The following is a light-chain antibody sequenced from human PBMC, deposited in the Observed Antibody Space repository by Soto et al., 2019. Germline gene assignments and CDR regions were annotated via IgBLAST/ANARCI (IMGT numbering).Light chain of an antibody. CDR3: QQSNNWPYT. J-gene: IGKJ2*01. Sequence: EIVMTHSPATLSVSPGDRATLSCRASQTVRDSLAWYQQKPGQAPRLLIYGASTRATGIPARFSGSGSGTEFTLTIDSLQSEDFALYFCQQSNNWPYTFGQGTKLEIK. V-gene: IGKV3-15*01. CDR1: QTVRDS. CDR2: GAS.